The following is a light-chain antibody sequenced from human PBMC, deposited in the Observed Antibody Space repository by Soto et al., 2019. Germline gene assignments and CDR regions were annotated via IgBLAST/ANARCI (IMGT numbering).Light chain of an antibody. CDR3: QSYDSCSYV. Sequence: QSVLTQPPSVSGAPGQRVTISCTGSSSNIGAGYDVHWYQQLPGTAPKLLIYGNSNRPSGVPDRFSGSKSGTSASLAITGLQAEDEADYYCQSYDSCSYVFGTGTKVTV. CDR1: SSNIGAGYD. J-gene: IGLJ1*01. CDR2: GNS. V-gene: IGLV1-40*01.